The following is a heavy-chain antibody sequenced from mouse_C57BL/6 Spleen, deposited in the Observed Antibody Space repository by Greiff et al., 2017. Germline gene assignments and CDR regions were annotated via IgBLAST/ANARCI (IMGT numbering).Heavy chain of an antibody. CDR1: GFTFSDYG. J-gene: IGHJ2*01. Sequence: DVKLVESGGGLVKPGGSLKLSCAASGFTFSDYGMHWVRQAPEKGLEWVAYISSGSSTIYYAATVKGRFTISRDNAKTTLFLQMTSLRSEDTAMYYCARPYDYYGSSYPTDYWGQGTTLTVSS. CDR2: ISSGSSTI. D-gene: IGHD1-1*01. CDR3: ARPYDYYGSSYPTDY. V-gene: IGHV5-17*01.